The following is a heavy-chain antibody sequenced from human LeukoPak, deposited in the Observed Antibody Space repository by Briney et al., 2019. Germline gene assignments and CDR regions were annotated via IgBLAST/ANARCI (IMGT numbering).Heavy chain of an antibody. CDR3: ARGNDILTV. V-gene: IGHV3-21*01. D-gene: IGHD3-9*01. CDR1: GFIFTTYT. J-gene: IGHJ4*02. CDR2: VTHSSTYI. Sequence: GGSLRLSCAASGFIFTTYTMNWVRQAPGKGLEWVSSVTHSSTYIFYAGSVKGRFTISRDNAKNSVYLQMNSLRAEDTAVYYCARGNDILTVWGQGTLVTVSS.